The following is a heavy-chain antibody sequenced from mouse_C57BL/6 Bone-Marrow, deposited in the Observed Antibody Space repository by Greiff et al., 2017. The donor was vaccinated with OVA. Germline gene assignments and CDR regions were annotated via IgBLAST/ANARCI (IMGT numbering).Heavy chain of an antibody. CDR1: GYSFTGYY. D-gene: IGHD1-1*01. CDR2: INPSTGGT. V-gene: IGHV1-42*01. J-gene: IGHJ1*03. Sequence: EVQLQQSGPELVKPGASVKISCKASGYSFTGYYMNWVKQSPEKSLEWIGEINPSTGGTTYNQKFKAKATLTVDKSSSTAYMQLKSLTSEDSADYYCAKSELYYYGSTYFDVWGTGTTVTVSS. CDR3: AKSELYYYGSTYFDV.